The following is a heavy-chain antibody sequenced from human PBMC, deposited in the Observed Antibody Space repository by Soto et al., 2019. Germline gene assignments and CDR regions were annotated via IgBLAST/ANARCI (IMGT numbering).Heavy chain of an antibody. V-gene: IGHV4-59*01. Sequence: SETLSLTCTVSGGSISSYYWSWIRQPPGKGLEWIGYIYYSGSTNYNPSLKSRVTISVDTSKNQFSLKLSSVTAADTAAYYCARDHLVWSGSYYYYGMDVWGQGTTVTVSS. J-gene: IGHJ6*02. D-gene: IGHD3-3*01. CDR3: ARDHLVWSGSYYYYGMDV. CDR1: GGSISSYY. CDR2: IYYSGST.